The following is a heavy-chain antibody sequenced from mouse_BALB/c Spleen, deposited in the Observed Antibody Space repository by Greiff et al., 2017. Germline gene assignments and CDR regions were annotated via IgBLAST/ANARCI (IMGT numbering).Heavy chain of an antibody. D-gene: IGHD1-1*01. CDR1: GYSITSDYA. V-gene: IGHV3-2*02. CDR3: ARGSSYTMEY. J-gene: IGHJ4*01. Sequence: ESGPGLVKPSQSLSLTCTVTGYSITSDYAWNWIRQFPGNKLEWMGYISYSGSTSYNPSLKSRISITRDTSKNQFFLQLNSVTTEDTATYYCARGSSYTMEYWGEEASDTVSS. CDR2: ISYSGST.